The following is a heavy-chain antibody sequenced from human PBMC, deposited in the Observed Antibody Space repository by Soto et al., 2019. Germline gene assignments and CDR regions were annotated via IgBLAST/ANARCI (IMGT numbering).Heavy chain of an antibody. Sequence: EVQLVQSGAEVKKPGESLKISCKGSGYSFTSYWIVWVRQMPGKGLEWMGIIYPGDSETRYSPSLQGQVTMSADKSTXXXXXXXXXXXXXXXXXXXXXXXSXXXXXCTRRPYDYYGMDVWGQGTTVTVSS. D-gene: IGHD2-21*02. V-gene: IGHV5-51*01. J-gene: IGHJ6*02. CDR2: IYPGDSET. CDR3: XXXSXXXXXCTRRPYDYYGMDV. CDR1: GYSFTSYW.